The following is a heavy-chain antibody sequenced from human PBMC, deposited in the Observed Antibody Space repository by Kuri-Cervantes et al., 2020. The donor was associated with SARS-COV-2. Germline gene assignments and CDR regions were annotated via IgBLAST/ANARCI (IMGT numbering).Heavy chain of an antibody. CDR1: GYTFTSYY. D-gene: IGHD2-8*01. CDR2: INPSGGST. J-gene: IGHJ3*02. CDR3: ARVGYCTKGVCYGRGAFDI. Sequence: ASVKVSCKASGYTFTSYYMHWVRQAPGQGLEWMGIINPSGGSTSYAQKFQGRVTMTRDTSTSTVYMELSSLRSEDTAVYYCARVGYCTKGVCYGRGAFDIWGQGTMVTVSS. V-gene: IGHV1-46*01.